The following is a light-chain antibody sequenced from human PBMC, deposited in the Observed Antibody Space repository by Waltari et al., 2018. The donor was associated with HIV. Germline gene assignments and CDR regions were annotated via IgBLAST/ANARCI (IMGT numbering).Light chain of an antibody. V-gene: IGKV1-5*03. Sequence: DIQMTQSPSTLSTSVGDKITITCRASQTVRNWLAWYQQRSGKAPKLLIYKASTLESGVPSRFSGSGSGTEFTLTISSLQPDDFATYYCQQYSSYSWTFGQGTKVEI. CDR2: KAS. J-gene: IGKJ1*01. CDR3: QQYSSYSWT. CDR1: QTVRNW.